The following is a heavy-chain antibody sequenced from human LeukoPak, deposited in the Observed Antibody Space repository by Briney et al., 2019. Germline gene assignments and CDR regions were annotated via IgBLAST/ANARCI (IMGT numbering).Heavy chain of an antibody. D-gene: IGHD3-10*01. V-gene: IGHV3-66*02. CDR3: ARRITDWLDP. CDR1: GFTVSNSY. Sequence: PGGSLRLSCAASGFTVSNSYMTWVRQAPGKGLEWVSLIYGGGSTYYADSVKGRFTISRDDSENTLYLQMNSLRVEDTAVYYCARRITDWLDPWGQGTLVTVSS. J-gene: IGHJ5*02. CDR2: IYGGGST.